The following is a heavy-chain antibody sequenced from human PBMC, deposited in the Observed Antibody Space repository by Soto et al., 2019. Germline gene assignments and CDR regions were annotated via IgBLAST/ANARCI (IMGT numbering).Heavy chain of an antibody. Sequence: PGGSLRLSCAASGFTVSSNYMSWVRQAPGKGLEWVSVIYSGGSTYYADSVKGRFTISRHNSKNTLYLQMNSLRAEDTAVYYCARLVRIAARPSYYFDYWGQGTLVTVSS. D-gene: IGHD6-6*01. J-gene: IGHJ4*02. CDR2: IYSGGST. CDR3: ARLVRIAARPSYYFDY. CDR1: GFTVSSNY. V-gene: IGHV3-53*04.